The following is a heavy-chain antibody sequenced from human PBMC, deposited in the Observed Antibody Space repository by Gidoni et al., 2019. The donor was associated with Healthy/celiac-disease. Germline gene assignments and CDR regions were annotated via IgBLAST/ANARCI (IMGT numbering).Heavy chain of an antibody. CDR2: IRSKANSYAT. J-gene: IGHJ4*02. CDR3: TTPYCSGGSCYSDY. D-gene: IGHD2-15*01. CDR1: GFTFSGSA. Sequence: EVQLVESGGGLVQPGGSLKLSCAASGFTFSGSAMHWVRQASGKGLEWVGRIRSKANSYATAYAASVKGRFTISRDDSKNTAYLQMNSLKTEDTAVYYCTTPYCSGGSCYSDYWGQGTLVTVSS. V-gene: IGHV3-73*02.